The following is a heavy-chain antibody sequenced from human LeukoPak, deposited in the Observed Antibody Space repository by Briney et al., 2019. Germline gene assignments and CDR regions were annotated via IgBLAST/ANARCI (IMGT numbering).Heavy chain of an antibody. CDR2: INSDGSST. J-gene: IGHJ4*02. CDR1: GFTFSSYW. CDR3: AREMTMVTGLDY. Sequence: GGSLRLSCAASGFTFSSYWMHWVRQAPGKGLVWVSRINSDGSSTSYADSVKGRFTISRDNAKNTLYLQMNSLRAEDTAVFYCAREMTMVTGLDYWGQGTLVTVSS. V-gene: IGHV3-74*01. D-gene: IGHD4/OR15-4a*01.